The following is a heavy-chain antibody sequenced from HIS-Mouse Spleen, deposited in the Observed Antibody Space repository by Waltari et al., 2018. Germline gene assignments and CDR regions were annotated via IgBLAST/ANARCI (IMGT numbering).Heavy chain of an antibody. CDR2: IYTSGST. CDR1: GGSISSYY. V-gene: IGHV4-4*07. D-gene: IGHD6-13*01. Sequence: QVQLQESGPGLVKPSETLSLTCTVSGGSISSYYWIWIRQPAGKGLEWIGRIYTSGSTNYNPSLKSRVTMSVDTSKNQFSLKLSSVTAADTAVYYCARATTGYSSSWYWFDPWGQGTLVTVSS. J-gene: IGHJ5*02. CDR3: ARATTGYSSSWYWFDP.